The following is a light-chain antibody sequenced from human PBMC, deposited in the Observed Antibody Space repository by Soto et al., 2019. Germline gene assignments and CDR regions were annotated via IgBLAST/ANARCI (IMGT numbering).Light chain of an antibody. Sequence: DIQMTQSPSSVSASVGDRVTITCRASQTIGNWLAWYQQKPGNAPTLLIYAASSLQSGVPSRFSGSGSGTDFTLTIINLQPEDFATYYCQQGNNFPFTFGPGNKVDIK. CDR2: AAS. V-gene: IGKV1-12*01. CDR3: QQGNNFPFT. J-gene: IGKJ3*01. CDR1: QTIGNW.